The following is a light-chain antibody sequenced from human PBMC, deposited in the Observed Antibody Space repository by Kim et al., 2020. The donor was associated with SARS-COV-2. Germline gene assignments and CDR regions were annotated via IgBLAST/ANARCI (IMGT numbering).Light chain of an antibody. CDR3: QSYDSSLSGSVV. Sequence: QSVLTQPPSVSGAPGQRVTISCTGSSSNIGAGYDVHWYQQLPGTAPKLLIYGNNNRPSGVPDRFSGSKSGTSASLAITGLQAEDEADYYCQSYDSSLSGSVVFGGGTQVTVL. CDR2: GNN. J-gene: IGLJ2*01. V-gene: IGLV1-40*01. CDR1: SSNIGAGYD.